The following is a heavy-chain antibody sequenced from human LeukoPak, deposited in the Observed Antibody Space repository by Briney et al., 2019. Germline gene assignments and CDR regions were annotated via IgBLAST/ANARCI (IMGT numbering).Heavy chain of an antibody. D-gene: IGHD2-2*01. CDR2: IYYSGTT. CDR3: ARLAVVELPAARSNYFDY. J-gene: IGHJ4*02. CDR1: GFSISSGYF. Sequence: KPSETLSLTCAVSGFSISSGYFWAWVRRPPGKGLEWIGSIYYSGTTYYSPSLKRRVTISVDTSKNQFSLKLNSVTAADTAMYYCARLAVVELPAARSNYFDYWGQGTLVTVSS. V-gene: IGHV4-38-2*01.